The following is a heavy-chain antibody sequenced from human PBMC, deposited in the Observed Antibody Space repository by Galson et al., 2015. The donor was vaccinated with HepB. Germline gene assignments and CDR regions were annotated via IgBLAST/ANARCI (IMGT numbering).Heavy chain of an antibody. CDR2: INAGYGDT. Sequence: SVKVSCKAPGYTFTNYAMQWVRQAPGQRLDWMGWINAGYGDTRYSQKFQGRVTFTRDTSATTVYMELSSLRSEDTAVYYCARALTRLGSGSLLGYWGQGTLVTVSS. CDR3: ARALTRLGSGSLLGY. D-gene: IGHD3-10*01. J-gene: IGHJ4*02. CDR1: GYTFTNYA. V-gene: IGHV1-3*01.